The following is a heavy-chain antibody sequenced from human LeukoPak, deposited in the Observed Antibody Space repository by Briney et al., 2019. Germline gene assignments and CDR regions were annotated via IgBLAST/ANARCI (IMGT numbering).Heavy chain of an antibody. Sequence: SETLSLTCTVSGGSIRSYYWGWIRQPPGKGLEWIGSIYYSGSTYYNPSLKSRVTISVDTSKNQFSLKLSSVTAADTAVYYCARVGADIDYYYGMDVWGQGTTVTVSS. CDR1: GGSIRSYY. D-gene: IGHD3-16*01. J-gene: IGHJ6*02. CDR2: IYYSGST. V-gene: IGHV4-39*07. CDR3: ARVGADIDYYYGMDV.